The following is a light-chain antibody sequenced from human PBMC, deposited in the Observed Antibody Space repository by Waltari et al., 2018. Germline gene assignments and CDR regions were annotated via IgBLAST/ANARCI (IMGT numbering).Light chain of an antibody. CDR1: QSLLHSNGYNY. Sequence: DNVVTQSPLSLPVTPGEPATISCRSSQSLLHSNGYNYLEWYVQRPGPSPQLLIYLGSTRAPGVPDRFRGSGSGTDFTLKISRVEAEDVGVYYCMQALQTRAFGQGTKVEIK. J-gene: IGKJ1*01. CDR2: LGS. CDR3: MQALQTRA. V-gene: IGKV2-28*01.